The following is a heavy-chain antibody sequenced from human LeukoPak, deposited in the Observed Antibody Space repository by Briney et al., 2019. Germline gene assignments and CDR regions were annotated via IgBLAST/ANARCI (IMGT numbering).Heavy chain of an antibody. D-gene: IGHD4-23*01. J-gene: IGHJ4*02. CDR1: GFTFSSYW. Sequence: GSLRLSFAASGFTFSSYWMNWVRRAPGKGLVWVSRIASDGSSTTYADSVKGRFSISRDNAKNTLYLQMNSLRVEDTAVYYCERGRPHGNDYWGQGTLVTVSS. V-gene: IGHV3-74*01. CDR2: IASDGSST. CDR3: ERGRPHGNDY.